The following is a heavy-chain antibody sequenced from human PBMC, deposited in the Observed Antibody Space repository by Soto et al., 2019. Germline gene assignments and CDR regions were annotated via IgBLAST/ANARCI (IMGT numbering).Heavy chain of an antibody. V-gene: IGHV3-30*03. J-gene: IGHJ4*02. CDR1: GFTFSSYG. Sequence: QVQLVESGGGVVQSGRSLRLSCAASGFTFSSYGMHWVRQAPGKGLEWVAVISYDGSNKYYADSVKGRFTISRDNSKNTLYLQMNSLRAEDTAVYYCAPWFGAFDYWGQGTLFTVSS. CDR3: APWFGAFDY. CDR2: ISYDGSNK. D-gene: IGHD3-10*01.